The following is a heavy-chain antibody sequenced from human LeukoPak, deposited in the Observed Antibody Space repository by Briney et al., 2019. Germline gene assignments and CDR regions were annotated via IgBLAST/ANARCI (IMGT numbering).Heavy chain of an antibody. Sequence: ASVSLSCKASAYTFTSCSILLGREAPGPRLEWMGWINTGNGNTEYAQKFQDRLTITRDTSASTAYMELCSRRSEDTAVYYWARLHLAVGQFYGMVVWGQGTTVTVSS. CDR3: ARLHLAVGQFYGMVV. J-gene: IGHJ6*02. V-gene: IGHV1-3*04. CDR1: AYTFTSCS. CDR2: INTGNGNT.